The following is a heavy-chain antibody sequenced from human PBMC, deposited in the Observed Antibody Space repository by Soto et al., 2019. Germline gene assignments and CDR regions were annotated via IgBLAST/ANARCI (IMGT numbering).Heavy chain of an antibody. J-gene: IGHJ5*02. Sequence: SETLSLTCSVSGGSISSGDYYWSWIRQPPGKGLEWIGYIYYSGSTYYNPSLKSRVTISVDTSKNQFSLKLSSVTAADTAVYYCARERPDGARLDPRGQGTLVTVSS. D-gene: IGHD6-6*01. CDR1: GGSISSGDYY. CDR3: ARERPDGARLDP. V-gene: IGHV4-30-4*01. CDR2: IYYSGST.